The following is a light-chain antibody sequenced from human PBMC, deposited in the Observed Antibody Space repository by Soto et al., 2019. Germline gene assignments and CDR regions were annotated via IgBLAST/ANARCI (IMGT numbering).Light chain of an antibody. CDR1: QSISSY. Sequence: DIQMTQSPSSLYASVGDRVTITCRASQSISSYLNWYQQKPGKSAKLLIYAASSLQSGVPSRFSGSGSGTDFTLTISSLQPEDFATYYCQQSYSTSITVGQGTRLEIK. CDR2: AAS. J-gene: IGKJ5*01. CDR3: QQSYSTSIT. V-gene: IGKV1-39*01.